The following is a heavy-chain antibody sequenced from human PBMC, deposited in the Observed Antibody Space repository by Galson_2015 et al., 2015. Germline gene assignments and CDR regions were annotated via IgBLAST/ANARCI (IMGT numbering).Heavy chain of an antibody. CDR3: ARDRPLTSYGGNPYFDY. Sequence: SVKVSCKASGYTFTSHYMHWVRQAPGQGLEWMGIISPSGGSTSYAQKFQGRVTMTRDTSTSTVYMELSSLRSEDTAVYYCARDRPLTSYGGNPYFDYWGQGTLVTVSS. V-gene: IGHV1-46*01. CDR1: GYTFTSHY. CDR2: ISPSGGST. J-gene: IGHJ4*02. D-gene: IGHD4-23*01.